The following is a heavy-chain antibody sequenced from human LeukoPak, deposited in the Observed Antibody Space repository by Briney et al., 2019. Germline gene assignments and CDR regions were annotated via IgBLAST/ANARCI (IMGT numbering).Heavy chain of an antibody. D-gene: IGHD1-26*01. CDR3: ARHRRGSYSFDR. V-gene: IGHV3-7*05. CDR1: GFTFSSYW. Sequence: GGSLRLSCADSGFTFSSYWMSWVRQAPGKGLEWVANIKQDGSEKYYVDSVKGRFTTSRDNAKNSLYLQMNSLRAEDTAVYYCARHRRGSYSFDRWGQGTLVTVSS. CDR2: IKQDGSEK. J-gene: IGHJ5*02.